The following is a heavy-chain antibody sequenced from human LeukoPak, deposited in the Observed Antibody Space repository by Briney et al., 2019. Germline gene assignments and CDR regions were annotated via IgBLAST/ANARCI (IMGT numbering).Heavy chain of an antibody. CDR3: AKVLYSSSWYNYYGMDV. CDR1: GFTFSSYG. D-gene: IGHD6-13*01. CDR2: ISYDGSNK. V-gene: IGHV3-30*18. J-gene: IGHJ6*02. Sequence: GGSLRLSCAASGFTFSSYGVHWVRQAPGKGLEWVAVISYDGSNKYYADSVKGRFTISRDNSKNTLYLQMNSLRAEDTAVYYCAKVLYSSSWYNYYGMDVWGQGTTVTVSS.